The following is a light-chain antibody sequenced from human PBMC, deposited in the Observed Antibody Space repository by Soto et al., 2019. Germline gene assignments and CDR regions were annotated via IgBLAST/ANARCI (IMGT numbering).Light chain of an antibody. CDR2: GAS. CDR1: QSVSIN. V-gene: IGKV3-15*01. Sequence: EIVMTQSPATLSVSPGERATLSCRASQSVSINLAWNQQRPGQAPRLLIYGASIRATGVPARFSGSGSGTEFTLTISSLQSEDFAVYYCQQYNNWPRTFGQGTNVDIK. J-gene: IGKJ1*01. CDR3: QQYNNWPRT.